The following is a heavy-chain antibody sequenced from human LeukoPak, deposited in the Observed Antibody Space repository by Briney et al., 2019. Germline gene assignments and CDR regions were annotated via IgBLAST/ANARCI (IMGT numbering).Heavy chain of an antibody. D-gene: IGHD6-13*01. J-gene: IGHJ6*02. V-gene: IGHV3-23*01. CDR3: AKASSSWFDYYYGMDV. CDR1: GFTFSSYA. CDR2: ISGSGGST. Sequence: GASLRLSCAASGFTFSSYAMSWVRQAPGKGLEWVSVISGSGGSTYYADSVKGRFTISRDNSKNTLYLQMNSLRAEDTAVYYCAKASSSWFDYYYGMDVWGQGTTVTVSS.